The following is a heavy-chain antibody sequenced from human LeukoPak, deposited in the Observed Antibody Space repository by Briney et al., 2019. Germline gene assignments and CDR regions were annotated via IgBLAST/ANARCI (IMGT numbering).Heavy chain of an antibody. D-gene: IGHD2-2*01. CDR3: ARERLVPAAFYG. J-gene: IGHJ6*01. CDR1: GASLSRYY. CDR2: IYATGSP. V-gene: IGHV4-4*07. Sequence: SETLSLTCTVSGASLSRYYWSWIRQPADRGLEWIGRIYATGSPKYNPSLPSRVTMSVDTSKNQFSLKLTSVTAADTAVYYCARERLVPAAFYGWG.